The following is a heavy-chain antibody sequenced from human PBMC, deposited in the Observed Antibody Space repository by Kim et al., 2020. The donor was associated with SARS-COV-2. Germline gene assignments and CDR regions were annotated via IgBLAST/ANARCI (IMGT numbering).Heavy chain of an antibody. J-gene: IGHJ6*02. Sequence: GGSLRLSCAASGFVFSSYGMHWVCQAPGKGLEWVAVIWYDGSGKYYSDSVKGRFTISRDNSKNTLFLQMNSLRAEDTAVYYCAREDYGGNPDYFYGMDVWGQGTTVTVSS. CDR2: IWYDGSGK. CDR3: AREDYGGNPDYFYGMDV. V-gene: IGHV3-33*01. D-gene: IGHD4-17*01. CDR1: GFVFSSYG.